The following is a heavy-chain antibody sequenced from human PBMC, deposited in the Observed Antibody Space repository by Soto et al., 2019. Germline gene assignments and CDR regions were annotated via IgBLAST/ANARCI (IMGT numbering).Heavy chain of an antibody. V-gene: IGHV1-3*05. Sequence: QVQLVQSGAEEKKPGASVKVSCKASGYTFTSYAMHWVRQAPGQRLEWMGWINAGNGNTKYSQKFQGRVTITRDTAASTAYMELSSLRSEDTAVYYCARGMVVTHFDYWGQGTLVTVSS. CDR2: INAGNGNT. CDR3: ARGMVVTHFDY. D-gene: IGHD2-15*01. J-gene: IGHJ4*02. CDR1: GYTFTSYA.